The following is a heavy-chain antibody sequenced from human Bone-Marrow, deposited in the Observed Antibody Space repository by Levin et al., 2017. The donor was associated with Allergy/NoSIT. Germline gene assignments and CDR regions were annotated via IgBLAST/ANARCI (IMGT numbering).Heavy chain of an antibody. D-gene: IGHD6-6*01. J-gene: IGHJ5*02. CDR1: GGSFSGYY. Sequence: SETLSLTCAVYGGSFSGYYWSWIRQPPGKGLEWIGEINHSGSTNYNPSLKSRVTISVDTSKNQFSLKLSSVTAADTAVYYCARGAWAARRGWFDPWGQGTLVTVSS. CDR3: ARGAWAARRGWFDP. CDR2: INHSGST. V-gene: IGHV4-34*01.